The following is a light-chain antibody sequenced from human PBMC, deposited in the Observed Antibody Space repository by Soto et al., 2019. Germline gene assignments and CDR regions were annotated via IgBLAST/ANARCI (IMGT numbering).Light chain of an antibody. CDR2: DVT. CDR3: ISYTSTSTVV. Sequence: QSAPTQPASVSGSPGQSITISCTGTSSDVGGYNYVSWYQQHPGKAPKIMIYDVTNRPSGVSNHFSGSKSGNTASLTISGLQAEDEADYYCISYTSTSTVVFGGGTKLTVL. CDR1: SSDVGGYNY. J-gene: IGLJ2*01. V-gene: IGLV2-14*01.